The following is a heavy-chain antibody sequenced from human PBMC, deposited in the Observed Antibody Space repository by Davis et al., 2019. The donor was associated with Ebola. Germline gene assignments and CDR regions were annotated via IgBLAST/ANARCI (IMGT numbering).Heavy chain of an antibody. D-gene: IGHD1-14*01. CDR3: ARDRNPYGLDV. CDR2: INGHGSTT. J-gene: IGHJ6*02. CDR1: GFTFSTYW. V-gene: IGHV3-74*01. Sequence: PGGSLRLSCAVSGFTFSTYWMHWVRQSPGKGLEWVSRINGHGSTTNYADSVKGRFTISRDNAKNTLYLQINSLRAEDTAMYYCARDRNPYGLDVWGQGTTVTVS.